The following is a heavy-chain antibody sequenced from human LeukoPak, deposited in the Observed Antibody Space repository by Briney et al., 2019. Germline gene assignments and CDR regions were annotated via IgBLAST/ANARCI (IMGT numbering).Heavy chain of an antibody. Sequence: GGSLRLSCAASGFTFSSYAMHWVRQAPGKGLEWVAVISYDGSNKYYTDSVKGRFTIPRDNSKNTLYLQVNSLRAEDTAVYYCARAFLDIVVVPAADYYYYGMDVWGQGTTVTVSS. J-gene: IGHJ6*02. CDR3: ARAFLDIVVVPAADYYYYGMDV. CDR1: GFTFSSYA. D-gene: IGHD2-2*03. CDR2: ISYDGSNK. V-gene: IGHV3-30-3*01.